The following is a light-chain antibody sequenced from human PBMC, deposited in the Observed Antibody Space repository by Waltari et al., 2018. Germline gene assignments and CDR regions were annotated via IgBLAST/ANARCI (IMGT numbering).Light chain of an antibody. Sequence: DTQMTQSPSTLAASVGDRVTISCRASQSISNWLAWYQQRPGKAPKLLIYLASTLEIGVPSRFSGSGSGTEFTLTISSLQPDDFATYYCQQYKSYSAFGQGTKLEIK. V-gene: IGKV1-5*03. CDR2: LAS. CDR3: QQYKSYSA. J-gene: IGKJ2*01. CDR1: QSISNW.